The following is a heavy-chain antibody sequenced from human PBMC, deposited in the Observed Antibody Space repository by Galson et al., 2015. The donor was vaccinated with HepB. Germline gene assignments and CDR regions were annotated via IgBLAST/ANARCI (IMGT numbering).Heavy chain of an antibody. CDR1: GFTFSSYW. CDR3: ARAWAHASEDYGDYFFDY. D-gene: IGHD4-17*01. V-gene: IGHV3-7*01. Sequence: SLRLSCAASGFTFSSYWMSWVRQAPGKGLEWVANIKQDGNEKYYVDSVKGRFTISRDNAKNSLYLQMHSLRAEDTAVYYCARAWAHASEDYGDYFFDYWGQGTLVTVSS. J-gene: IGHJ4*02. CDR2: IKQDGNEK.